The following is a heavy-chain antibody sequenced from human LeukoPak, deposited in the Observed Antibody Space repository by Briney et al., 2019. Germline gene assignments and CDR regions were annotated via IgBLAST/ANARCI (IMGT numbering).Heavy chain of an antibody. V-gene: IGHV4-34*01. CDR2: INHSGST. J-gene: IGHJ4*02. D-gene: IGHD2-2*01. Sequence: PSETLSLTCAVYGGSFSGYYWSWIRQPPGKGLEWIGEINHSGSTNYNPSLKSRVTISVDTSKNQFSLKLSSVTAADTAVYYCAGYCSSTSCPFDYWGQGTLVTVSS. CDR3: AGYCSSTSCPFDY. CDR1: GGSFSGYY.